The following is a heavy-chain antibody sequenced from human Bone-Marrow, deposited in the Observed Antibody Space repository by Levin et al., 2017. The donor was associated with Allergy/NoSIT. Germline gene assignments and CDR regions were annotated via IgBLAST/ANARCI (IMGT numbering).Heavy chain of an antibody. J-gene: IGHJ4*02. CDR3: AKGGYIDS. Sequence: LSLTCAASGFTFRNYAMSWVRQASGKGLEFVSAISGSADTTYYADSVKGRFTISRDNFKSTLSLQMNSLRAEDTAIYYCAKGGYIDSWGQGTLVTVSS. V-gene: IGHV3-23*01. CDR1: GFTFRNYA. D-gene: IGHD3-22*01. CDR2: ISGSADTT.